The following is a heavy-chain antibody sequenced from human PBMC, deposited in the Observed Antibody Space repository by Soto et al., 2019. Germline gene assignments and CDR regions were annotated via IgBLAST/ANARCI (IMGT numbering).Heavy chain of an antibody. Sequence: QITLKESGPTLVKPTQTLTLSCTFSGFSLSTYAMGVAWIRHPPGKALEWLALFYWNDDNRYSPSLQSRLTITRDPSTNSVTLTMLNMGLADTATYYCIHTSAWKHTTWCQGTLVSVSS. CDR3: IHTSAWKHTT. D-gene: IGHD1-1*01. CDR2: FYWNDDN. V-gene: IGHV2-5*01. CDR1: GFSLSTYAMG. J-gene: IGHJ5*02.